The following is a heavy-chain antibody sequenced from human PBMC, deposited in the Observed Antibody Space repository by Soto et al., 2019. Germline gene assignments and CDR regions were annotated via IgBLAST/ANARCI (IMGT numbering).Heavy chain of an antibody. CDR1: NGSISSGY. Sequence: LSLTCSVSNGSISSGYWTWIRQPPGKGLEWIGYIYYGGSINYNPSLKSRVIISVDTAKNQFSLSLSSVTAADTAVYYCTGAYYDISGYSLDPWGQGTSVTVSS. CDR2: IYYGGSI. CDR3: TGAYYDISGYSLDP. J-gene: IGHJ5*02. V-gene: IGHV4-59*01. D-gene: IGHD3-22*01.